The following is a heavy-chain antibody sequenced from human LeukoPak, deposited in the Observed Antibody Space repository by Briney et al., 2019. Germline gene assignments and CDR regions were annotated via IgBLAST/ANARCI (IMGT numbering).Heavy chain of an antibody. J-gene: IGHJ4*02. V-gene: IGHV3-23*01. CDR1: GFFFSSHS. CDR2: ITGAGDFP. Sequence: GGSLRLSCAASGFFFSSHSMAWVRQAPGKGLEWVAAITGAGDFPDYADSAQGRFTIFRDNSQNILFLQMNSLRPDDTAVYFCARRSSISSGYFDSWGQGTLVTVSS. CDR3: ARRSSISSGYFDS. D-gene: IGHD2-15*01.